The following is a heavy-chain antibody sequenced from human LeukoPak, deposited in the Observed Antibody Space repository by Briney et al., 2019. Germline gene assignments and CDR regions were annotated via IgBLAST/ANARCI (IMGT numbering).Heavy chain of an antibody. Sequence: GGSLRLSCAASGFTFSDYYMSWIRQAPGKGLEWVSYISSSGSTIYYADSVKGRFAISRDNAKNSLYLQMNSLRAEDTAVYYCARDRDYYGSGSSLGYWGQGTLVTVSS. CDR2: ISSSGSTI. CDR1: GFTFSDYY. CDR3: ARDRDYYGSGSSLGY. V-gene: IGHV3-11*01. J-gene: IGHJ4*02. D-gene: IGHD3-10*01.